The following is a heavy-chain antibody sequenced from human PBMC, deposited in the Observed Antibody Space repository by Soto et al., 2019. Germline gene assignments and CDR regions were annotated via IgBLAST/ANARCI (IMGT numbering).Heavy chain of an antibody. CDR1: GGTFSSYA. J-gene: IGHJ2*01. Sequence: QVQLVQSGAEVKKPGSSVKVSCKASGGTFSSYAISWVRQAPGQGLEWMGGIIPIFGTANYAQKFQGRVTITADESTSKAYMERSSLRAEDTAVYYCARDKFMDREQQLPPWGYFELWGRGTLVTVSS. CDR3: ARDKFMDREQQLPPWGYFEL. D-gene: IGHD6-13*01. V-gene: IGHV1-69*12. CDR2: IIPIFGTA.